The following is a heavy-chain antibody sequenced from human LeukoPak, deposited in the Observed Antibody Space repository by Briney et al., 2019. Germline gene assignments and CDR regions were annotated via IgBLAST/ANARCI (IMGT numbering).Heavy chain of an antibody. J-gene: IGHJ4*02. CDR2: ISGSGGST. Sequence: PGGSLRLSCAASGFTFSSYAMSWVRQAPGKGLEWVSAISGSGGSTYYADSVKGRFTISRDNSKNTLYLQMNSLRVEDTALYYCAKVATMIVVVRGPLDYWGQGTLVTVSS. D-gene: IGHD3-22*01. CDR1: GFTFSSYA. V-gene: IGHV3-23*01. CDR3: AKVATMIVVVRGPLDY.